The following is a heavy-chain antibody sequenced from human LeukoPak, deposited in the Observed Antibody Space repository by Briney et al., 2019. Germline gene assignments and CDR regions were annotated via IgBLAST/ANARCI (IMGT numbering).Heavy chain of an antibody. V-gene: IGHV5-51*01. CDR3: ARPGRATVTRLDY. J-gene: IGHJ4*02. D-gene: IGHD4-17*01. CDR1: GYSFSSYW. CDR2: IYPGDSET. Sequence: GESLRISCKGSGYSFSSYWIGWVRQMPGKGLEWMGIIYPGDSETRYSPSFQGQVTISADKSISTAFLRWSSLEASDTAMYYCARPGRATVTRLDYWGQGTLVTVTS.